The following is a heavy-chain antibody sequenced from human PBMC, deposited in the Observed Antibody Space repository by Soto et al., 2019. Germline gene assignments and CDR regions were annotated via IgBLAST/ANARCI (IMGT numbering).Heavy chain of an antibody. V-gene: IGHV3-23*01. D-gene: IGHD2-15*01. CDR2: ISGSGGST. CDR1: GFTFSSYA. J-gene: IGHJ4*02. CDR3: AKDPYVVTVVSPFDY. Sequence: GGSLRLSCAASGFTFSSYAMSWVRQAPGKGLEWVSAISGSGGSTYYADSVKGRFTISRDNSKNTLYLQMNSLRAEDTAVYYCAKDPYVVTVVSPFDYWGQGTLVTVSS.